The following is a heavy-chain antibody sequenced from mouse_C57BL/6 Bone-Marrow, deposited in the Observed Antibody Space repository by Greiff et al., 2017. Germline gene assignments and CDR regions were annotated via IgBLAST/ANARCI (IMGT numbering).Heavy chain of an antibody. V-gene: IGHV3-6*01. CDR1: GYSITSGYY. D-gene: IGHD2-1*01. Sequence: ESGPGLVKPSQSLSLTCSVTGYSITSGYYWNWIRQFPGNKLEWMGYISYDGSNNYNPSLKNRISITRYTSKNQFFLKLNSVTTEDTATYYCAKGVYGNFDYWGQGTTLTVSS. J-gene: IGHJ2*01. CDR3: AKGVYGNFDY. CDR2: ISYDGSN.